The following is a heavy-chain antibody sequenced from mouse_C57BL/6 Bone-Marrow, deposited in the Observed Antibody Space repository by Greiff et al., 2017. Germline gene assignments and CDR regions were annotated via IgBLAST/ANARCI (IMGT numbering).Heavy chain of an antibody. Sequence: QVQLQQSGAELARPGASVKLSCKASGYTFTSYGISWVKQRTGQGLEWIGEIYPRSGNTYYNEKFKGKATLTADKSSSTAYMELRSLTSEDSAVYFCARTVYDGSSQYYFDYGGQGTTLTVSS. CDR1: GYTFTSYG. V-gene: IGHV1-81*01. CDR2: IYPRSGNT. D-gene: IGHD1-1*01. J-gene: IGHJ2*01. CDR3: ARTVYDGSSQYYFDY.